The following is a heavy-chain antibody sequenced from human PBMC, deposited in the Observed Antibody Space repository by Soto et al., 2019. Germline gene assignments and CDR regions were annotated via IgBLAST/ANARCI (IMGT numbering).Heavy chain of an antibody. D-gene: IGHD2-2*01. CDR2: IYYSGST. Sequence: SETLSLTCTVSGGSISSGDYYWSWIRQPPGKGLEWIGYIYYSGSTYYNPSLKSRVTISVDTSKNQFSLKLSSVTAADTAVYYCASLGYCSSTSCYHYYYGMDVWGQGTTVTVSS. V-gene: IGHV4-30-4*01. CDR1: GGSISSGDYY. J-gene: IGHJ6*02. CDR3: ASLGYCSSTSCYHYYYGMDV.